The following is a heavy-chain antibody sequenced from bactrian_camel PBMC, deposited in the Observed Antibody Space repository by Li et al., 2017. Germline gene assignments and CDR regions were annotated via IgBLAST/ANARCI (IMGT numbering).Heavy chain of an antibody. CDR1: AYTFRRNH. V-gene: IGHV3-2*01. CDR3: AAEGLCTQSPRF. Sequence: HVQLVESGGGPVQVGGSLRLSCAASAYTFRRNHVAWFRQAPDKMREGVAVIYTRSRSTYYADSVKGRFTISQDNANNTLYLQMDSLKPEDTAIYYCAAEGLCTQSPRFWGKGTQVTVS. J-gene: IGHJ4*01. CDR2: IYTRSRST.